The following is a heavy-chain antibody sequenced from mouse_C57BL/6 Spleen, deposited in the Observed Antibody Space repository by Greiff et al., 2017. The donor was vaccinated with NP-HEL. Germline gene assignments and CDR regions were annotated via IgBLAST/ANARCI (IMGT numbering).Heavy chain of an antibody. D-gene: IGHD2-1*01. CDR3: ARSGNYEDAMDY. V-gene: IGHV1-26*01. CDR1: GYTFTDYY. CDR2: INPNNGGT. Sequence: VQLKQSGPELVKPGASVKISCKASGYTFTDYYMNWVKQSHGKSLEWIGDINPNNGGTSYNQKFKGKATLTVDKSSSTAYMELRSLTSEDSAVYYCARSGNYEDAMDYWGQGTSVTVSS. J-gene: IGHJ4*01.